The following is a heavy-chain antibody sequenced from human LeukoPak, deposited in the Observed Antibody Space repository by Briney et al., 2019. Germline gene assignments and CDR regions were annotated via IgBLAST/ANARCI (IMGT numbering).Heavy chain of an antibody. CDR1: GGSISSYY. D-gene: IGHD3-10*01. CDR2: IYYSGST. Sequence: SETLSLTCTVSGGSISSYYCSWIRQPPGQGLEWIGYIYYSGSTNYNPSLKSRVTISVDTSKNQFSLKLSSVTAADTAVYYCARVLWCGELWWGVGGKEVVDVWGKGTTVTVSS. V-gene: IGHV4-59*01. CDR3: ARVLWCGELWWGVGGKEVVDV. J-gene: IGHJ6*04.